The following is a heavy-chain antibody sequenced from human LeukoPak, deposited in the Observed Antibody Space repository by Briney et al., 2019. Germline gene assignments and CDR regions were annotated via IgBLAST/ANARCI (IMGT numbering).Heavy chain of an antibody. CDR2: ISGSGGST. Sequence: GGSPRLSGAASGFTFSSYAMSWVRQAPGKGLEWVSAISGSGGSTYYADSVKGRFTISRDNSKNTLYLQMNSLRAEDTAVYYCAGHDFWSGYPYWGQGTLVTVSS. CDR3: AGHDFWSGYPY. J-gene: IGHJ4*02. V-gene: IGHV3-23*01. CDR1: GFTFSSYA. D-gene: IGHD3-3*01.